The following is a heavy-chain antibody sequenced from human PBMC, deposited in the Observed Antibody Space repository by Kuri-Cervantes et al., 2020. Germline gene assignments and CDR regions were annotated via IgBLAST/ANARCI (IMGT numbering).Heavy chain of an antibody. CDR3: ARGQYYDSSGYFPYYYYYMDV. CDR2: ISFDGTNK. J-gene: IGHJ6*03. D-gene: IGHD3-22*01. V-gene: IGHV3-30-3*01. CDR1: GFTFNDYA. Sequence: GESLKISCAASGFTFNDYAMNWVRQAPGKGLEWVAVISFDGTNKYYADSVKGRFTFSRDNSKNTLYLQMNSLRAEDTAVYYCARGQYYDSSGYFPYYYYYMDVWGKGTTVTVSS.